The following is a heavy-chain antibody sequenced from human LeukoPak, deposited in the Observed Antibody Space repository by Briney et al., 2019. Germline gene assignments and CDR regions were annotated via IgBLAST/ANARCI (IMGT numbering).Heavy chain of an antibody. CDR1: GGSISSGSYY. V-gene: IGHV4-39*07. CDR3: ARDPDYYDSYYFDY. CDR2: IYHSGSN. D-gene: IGHD3-22*01. Sequence: SETLSLTCTVSGGSISSGSYYWGWIRQPPGKGLEWIGSIYHSGSNYYNPSLKSRVTISVDTSKNQFSLKLSSVTAADTAVYYCARDPDYYDSYYFDYWGQGTLVTVSS. J-gene: IGHJ4*02.